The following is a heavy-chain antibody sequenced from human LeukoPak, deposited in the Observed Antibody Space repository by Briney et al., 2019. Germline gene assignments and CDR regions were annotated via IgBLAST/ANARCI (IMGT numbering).Heavy chain of an antibody. D-gene: IGHD3-16*01. CDR2: ITRSGDSA. CDR3: ARVYDYVWSWDY. Sequence: GGSLRLSCAASGFTFSSYAMSWVRQAPGKGLEWVSAITRSGDSAYYVDSVKGRFTISRDNAKNSLYLQMNSLRAEDTAVYYCARVYDYVWSWDYWGQGTLVTVSS. CDR1: GFTFSSYA. V-gene: IGHV3-23*01. J-gene: IGHJ4*02.